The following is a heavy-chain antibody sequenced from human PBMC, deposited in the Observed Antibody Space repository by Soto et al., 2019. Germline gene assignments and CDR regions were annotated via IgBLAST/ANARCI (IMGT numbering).Heavy chain of an antibody. V-gene: IGHV1-18*01. D-gene: IGHD5-18*01. CDR1: GYTFTSYG. CDR3: ARDNRATAMVTPGLYYYYYGMDV. J-gene: IGHJ6*02. Sequence: ASVKVSCKASGYTFTSYGISWVRQAPGQGLEWMGWISAYNGNTNYAQKLQGRVTMTTDTSTSTAYMELRSLRSDDTAVYYCARDNRATAMVTPGLYYYYYGMDVWGQGTTVTVSS. CDR2: ISAYNGNT.